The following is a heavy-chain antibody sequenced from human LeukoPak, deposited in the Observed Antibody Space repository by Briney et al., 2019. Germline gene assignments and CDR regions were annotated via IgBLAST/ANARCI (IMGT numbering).Heavy chain of an antibody. Sequence: GGSLRLSCAASGFTFSSYWMHWVRQAPGKGLVWVSGINNDGSSTKYADSVKGRFTISRDNAKNTLYLQMNSLRAEDTAVYYCARGAAGFDYWGQGTLVTVSS. CDR2: INNDGSST. D-gene: IGHD6-13*01. V-gene: IGHV3-74*01. J-gene: IGHJ4*02. CDR3: ARGAAGFDY. CDR1: GFTFSSYW.